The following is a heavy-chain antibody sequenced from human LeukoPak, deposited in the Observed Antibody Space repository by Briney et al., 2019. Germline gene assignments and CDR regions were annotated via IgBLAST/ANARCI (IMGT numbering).Heavy chain of an antibody. CDR3: ARDGKQWLAAFDS. Sequence: SETLSLTCTISGDSISTYYWSWIRQSPGKGLEWIGNVYRSGNTNYNPSLKSRVTISIDTSKKQSSLKLSSLTAADTAVYYCARDGKQWLAAFDSWGQGTLVTVSS. CDR2: VYRSGNT. V-gene: IGHV4-59*01. CDR1: GDSISTYY. J-gene: IGHJ4*02. D-gene: IGHD6-19*01.